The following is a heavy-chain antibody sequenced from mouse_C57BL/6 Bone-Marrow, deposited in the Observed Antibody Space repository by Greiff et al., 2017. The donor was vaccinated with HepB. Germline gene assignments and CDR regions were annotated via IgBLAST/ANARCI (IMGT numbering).Heavy chain of an antibody. V-gene: IGHV1-82*01. CDR1: GYAFSSSW. CDR3: ARVGAYYYGISPLAY. D-gene: IGHD1-1*01. CDR2: IYPGDGDT. J-gene: IGHJ3*01. Sequence: VQLQQSGPELVKPGASVKISCKASGYAFSSSWMNWVKQRPGKGLEWIGRIYPGDGDTNYNGKFKGKATLTADKSSSTAYMQLSSLTSEDSAVYFCARVGAYYYGISPLAYWGQGTLVTVSA.